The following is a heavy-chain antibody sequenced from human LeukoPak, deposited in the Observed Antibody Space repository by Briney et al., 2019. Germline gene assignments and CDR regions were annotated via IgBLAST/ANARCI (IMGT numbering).Heavy chain of an antibody. CDR2: ISTGGRTI. CDR1: GFTFSSYW. D-gene: IGHD2-15*01. V-gene: IGHV3-48*03. Sequence: WESLRLSCAASGFTFSSYWMSWVRQAPGTGLEWVSYISTGGRTIYYADSVKGRFTISRDNAKNSLYLQMNSLRAEDTAVYYCARAPYCSGGTCYFDYWGQGTLVTASA. CDR3: ARAPYCSGGTCYFDY. J-gene: IGHJ4*02.